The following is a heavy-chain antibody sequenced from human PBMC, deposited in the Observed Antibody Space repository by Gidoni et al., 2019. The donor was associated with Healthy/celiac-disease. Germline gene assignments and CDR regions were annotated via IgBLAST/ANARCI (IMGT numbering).Heavy chain of an antibody. CDR1: GFTVSSNY. D-gene: IGHD3-22*01. J-gene: IGHJ3*02. V-gene: IGHV3-53*01. CDR2: IYSGGST. CDR3: ASEDYYDSSGYNDAFDI. Sequence: EVQLVASGGGLIQPGGSLRLSCAASGFTVSSNYMSVVRQAPGKGLEWVSVIYSGGSTYYADSVKGRFTISRDNSKNTLYLQMNSLRAEDTAVYYCASEDYYDSSGYNDAFDIWGQGTMVTVSS.